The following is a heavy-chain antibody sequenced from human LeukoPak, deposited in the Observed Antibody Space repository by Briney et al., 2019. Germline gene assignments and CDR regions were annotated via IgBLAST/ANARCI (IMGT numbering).Heavy chain of an antibody. CDR3: ARDHYYYDSSGPGQYYYYYMDV. Sequence: ASVKVSCKASGYTFTGYYMHWVRQAPGQGLEWMGWINPNSGGTNYAQKFQGRVTMTRDTSISTAYMELSRLRSDDTAVYYCARDHYYYDSSGPGQYYYYYMDVWGKGTTVTVSS. V-gene: IGHV1-2*02. CDR2: INPNSGGT. D-gene: IGHD3-22*01. J-gene: IGHJ6*03. CDR1: GYTFTGYY.